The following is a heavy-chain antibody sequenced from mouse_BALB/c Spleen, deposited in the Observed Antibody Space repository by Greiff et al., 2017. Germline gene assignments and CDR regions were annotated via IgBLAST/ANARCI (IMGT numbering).Heavy chain of an antibody. CDR1: GFAFSSYD. CDR2: ISSGGGST. Sequence: EVMLVESGGGLVKPGGSLKLSCAASGFAFSSYDMSWVRQTPEKRLEWVAYISSGGGSTYYPDTVKGRFTISRDNAKNTLYLQMSSLKSEDTAMYYCARPPYGNYEGPFAYWGQGTLVTVSA. J-gene: IGHJ3*01. CDR3: ARPPYGNYEGPFAY. D-gene: IGHD2-1*01. V-gene: IGHV5-12-1*01.